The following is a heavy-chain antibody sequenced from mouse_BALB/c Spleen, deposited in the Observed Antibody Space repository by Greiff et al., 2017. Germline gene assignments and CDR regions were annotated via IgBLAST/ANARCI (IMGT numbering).Heavy chain of an antibody. CDR3: TRREDYRYDGAWFAY. CDR2: INPSNGGT. D-gene: IGHD2-14*01. Sequence: VQLQQSGAELVKPGASVKLSCKASGYTFTSYYMYWVKQRPGQGLEWIGEINPSNGGTNFNEKFKSKATLTVDKSSSTAYMQLSSLTSEDSAVYYCTRREDYRYDGAWFAYWGQGTLVTVSA. J-gene: IGHJ3*01. CDR1: GYTFTSYY. V-gene: IGHV1S81*02.